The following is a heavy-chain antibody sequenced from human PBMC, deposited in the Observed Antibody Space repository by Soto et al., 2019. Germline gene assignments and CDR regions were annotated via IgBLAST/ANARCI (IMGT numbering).Heavy chain of an antibody. CDR2: IIPILGIA. CDR1: GGTFSSYT. J-gene: IGHJ6*03. V-gene: IGHV1-69*04. D-gene: IGHD2-2*01. CDR3: ARDRLVVPARYYYMDV. Sequence: SVKVSCKASGGTFSSYTISWVRQAPGEGLEWMGRIIPILGIANYAQRFQGRVTITADKSTSTAYMELSSLRSEDTAVYYCARDRLVVPARYYYMDVWGKGTTVTVSS.